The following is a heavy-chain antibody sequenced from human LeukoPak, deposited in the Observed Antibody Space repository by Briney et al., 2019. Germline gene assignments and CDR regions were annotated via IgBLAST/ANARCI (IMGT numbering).Heavy chain of an antibody. V-gene: IGHV3-23*01. J-gene: IGHJ6*03. D-gene: IGHD6-25*01. CDR3: VRNAASDFYYYMGV. Sequence: PGGSLRLSCVASGFTFYSYAMGGVRQSPGWGLECVSAISNYGHKTSYTDSVRGRFTISRDNSKNTVYLQMSSLRAEDTGIYYCVRNAASDFYYYMGVWGRGTTLIVS. CDR1: GFTFYSYA. CDR2: ISNYGHKT.